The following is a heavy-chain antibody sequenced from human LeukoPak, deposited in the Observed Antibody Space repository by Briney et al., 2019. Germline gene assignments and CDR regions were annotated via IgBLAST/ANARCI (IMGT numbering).Heavy chain of an antibody. Sequence: SQTLSLTCTVSGGSINSGDYYWSWIRQPPGKGLEWIGYIYYSGSTYYNPSLKSRVTISVDTSKNQFSLKLSSVTAADTAVYYCARSPILSGWNDPWTGIDAFDIWGQGTMVTVSS. CDR3: ARSPILSGWNDPWTGIDAFDI. CDR2: IYYSGST. J-gene: IGHJ3*02. V-gene: IGHV4-30-4*01. D-gene: IGHD1-1*01. CDR1: GGSINSGDYY.